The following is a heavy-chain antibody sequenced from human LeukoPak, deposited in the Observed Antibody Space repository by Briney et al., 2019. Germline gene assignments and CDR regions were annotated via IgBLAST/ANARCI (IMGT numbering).Heavy chain of an antibody. J-gene: IGHJ4*02. D-gene: IGHD6-13*01. V-gene: IGHV3-53*01. CDR3: ARDQEQQLAFDY. Sequence: GSLRLSCAASGFTVSSNYMSWVRQAPGKGLEWVSVIYSGGSTYYADSVKGRFTISRDNSKNTLYLQMNSLRAEDTAVYYCARDQEQQLAFDYWGQGTLVTVSS. CDR2: IYSGGST. CDR1: GFTVSSNY.